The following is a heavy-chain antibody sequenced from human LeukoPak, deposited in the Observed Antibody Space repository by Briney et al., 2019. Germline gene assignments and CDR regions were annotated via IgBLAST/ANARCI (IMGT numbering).Heavy chain of an antibody. D-gene: IGHD6-19*01. CDR3: AWSVSGATFDY. J-gene: IGHJ4*02. CDR1: GYSFTTYW. Sequence: GASLKISCKGSGYSFTTYWIAWVRQTPGKGLEWMGIIYPGDSDTRYSPSFQGQVTISADKSMRVAYLQWTSLKASDTAMYYCAWSVSGATFDYWGQGTLVTVSS. CDR2: IYPGDSDT. V-gene: IGHV5-51*01.